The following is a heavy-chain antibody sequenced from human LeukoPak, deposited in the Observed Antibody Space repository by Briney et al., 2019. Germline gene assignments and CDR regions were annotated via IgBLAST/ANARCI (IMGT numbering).Heavy chain of an antibody. J-gene: IGHJ5*02. CDR2: INHSGST. CDR1: GGSFSGYY. V-gene: IGHV4-34*01. Sequence: PSETLSLTCAGYGGSFSGYYWSWIRQPPGKGLEWIGEINHSGSTNYNPSLKSRVTISVDTSKNQFSLKLSSVTAADTAVYYCARGRQWLRYSLFDPWGQGTLVTVSS. D-gene: IGHD5-12*01. CDR3: ARGRQWLRYSLFDP.